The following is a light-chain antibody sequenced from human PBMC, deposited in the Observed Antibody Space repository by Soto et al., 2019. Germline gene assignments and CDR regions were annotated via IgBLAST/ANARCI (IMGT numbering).Light chain of an antibody. CDR2: ADS. Sequence: VVTLYISTLSLSSGETARLSCRASQSVSGYIGWYQQKPGQAPRLLIYADSNRATGIPARFSGSGSGTDFTLTISSLEPEDCTVYYCQQRYIWPITFGQGTRLAN. V-gene: IGKV3-11*01. CDR1: QSVSGY. CDR3: QQRYIWPIT. J-gene: IGKJ5*01.